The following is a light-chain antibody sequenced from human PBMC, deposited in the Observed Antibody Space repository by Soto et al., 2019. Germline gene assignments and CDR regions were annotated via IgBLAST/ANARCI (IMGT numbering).Light chain of an antibody. J-gene: IGKJ1*01. V-gene: IGKV2-30*01. Sequence: DVVMTQSPLSLPVTLGQPASISCRSSQSLVYSDGNTYLNWFQQRPGQSPRRLIYKVSNRDSGVPDRFSGSGSGTDFTLKISRVEADDVGVYYGMQGTHWPRTFGQGTKVEI. CDR2: KVS. CDR3: MQGTHWPRT. CDR1: QSLVYSDGNTY.